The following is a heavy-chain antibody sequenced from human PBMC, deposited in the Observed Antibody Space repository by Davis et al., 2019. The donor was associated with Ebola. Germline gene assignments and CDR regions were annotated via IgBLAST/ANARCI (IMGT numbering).Heavy chain of an antibody. V-gene: IGHV4-39*01. CDR3: ARGYYYDSSSFDY. CDR2: IYYSGST. Sequence: SETLSLTCTVSGGSISSSSYYWGWIRQPPGKGLEWIGSIYYSGSTYYNPSLKSRVTISVDTSKNQFSLKLSSVTAADTAVYYCARGYYYDSSSFDYWGQGTLVTVSS. CDR1: GGSISSSSYY. D-gene: IGHD3-22*01. J-gene: IGHJ4*02.